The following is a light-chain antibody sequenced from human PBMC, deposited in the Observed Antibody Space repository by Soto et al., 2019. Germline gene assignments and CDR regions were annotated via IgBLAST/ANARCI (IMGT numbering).Light chain of an antibody. Sequence: QSALTQPPSASGSPGQSVTISCTGTSSDVGGYNYVSWYQQYPGKSPKLMIYEVLKRPSGVPDRFSGSRSGNTASLTVSGLQAEDEADYYCSSKAGRNFVVFVGGTKLTVL. J-gene: IGLJ2*01. CDR1: SSDVGGYNY. V-gene: IGLV2-8*01. CDR2: EVL. CDR3: SSKAGRNFVV.